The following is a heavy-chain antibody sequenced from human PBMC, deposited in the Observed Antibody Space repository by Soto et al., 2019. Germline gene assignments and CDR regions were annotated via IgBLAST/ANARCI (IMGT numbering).Heavy chain of an antibody. CDR3: ARGWGDSGDY. CDR2: INHSGST. V-gene: IGHV4-34*01. Sequence: QVQLQQWGAGLLKPSETLSLTCAVYGGSFSGYYWSWIRQPPGKGLEWIGEINHSGSTNYNPSLKRRVTISVDTSKNQFSLKLSSVTAADTAVYYCARGWGDSGDYWGQGTLVTVSS. J-gene: IGHJ4*02. D-gene: IGHD1-26*01. CDR1: GGSFSGYY.